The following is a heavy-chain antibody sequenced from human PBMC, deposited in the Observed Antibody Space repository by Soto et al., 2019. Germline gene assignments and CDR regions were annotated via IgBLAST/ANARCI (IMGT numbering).Heavy chain of an antibody. CDR3: ARDHGGRVGYLVDYYMAV. J-gene: IGHJ6*03. V-gene: IGHV3-21*01. D-gene: IGHD3-16*01. CDR1: GFTFSSYS. CDR2: ISSSSSYI. Sequence: EVQLVESGGGLVKPGGSLRLSCAASGFTFSSYSMNWVRQAPGKGLEWVSSISSSSSYIYYADTVKGRFTISRENAKNSRYLQINSLRAEDTAVYYCARDHGGRVGYLVDYYMAVWGKGTTVTVSS.